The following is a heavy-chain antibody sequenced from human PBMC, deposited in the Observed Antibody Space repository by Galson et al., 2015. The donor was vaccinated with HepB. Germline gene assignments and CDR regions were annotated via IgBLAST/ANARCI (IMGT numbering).Heavy chain of an antibody. CDR1: GFTFSSYS. CDR2: ISSSSSYI. V-gene: IGHV3-21*01. CDR3: ARDRLDYDSSGYGY. Sequence: SLRLSCAASGFTFSSYSMNWVRQAPGKGLEWVSSISSSSSYIYYADSVKGRFTISRDNAKNSLYLQMNSLRAEDTAVYYCARDRLDYDSSGYGYWGQGTLVTASS. D-gene: IGHD3-22*01. J-gene: IGHJ4*02.